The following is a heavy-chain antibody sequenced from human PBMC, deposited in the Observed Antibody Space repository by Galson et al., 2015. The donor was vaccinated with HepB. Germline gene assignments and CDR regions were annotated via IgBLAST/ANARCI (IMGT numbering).Heavy chain of an antibody. CDR3: ARRASGTYLGAFDI. J-gene: IGHJ3*02. V-gene: IGHV1-18*04. D-gene: IGHD1-26*01. CDR1: GYTFTSYG. CDR2: ISAYNGNT. Sequence: SVKVSCKASGYTFTSYGISGVRQGPGQGLEWMGWISAYNGNTNYTQKLQARVTMTTDTSTSTAYMELRSLRSDDTAVYYCARRASGTYLGAFDIWGQGTRVTVSS.